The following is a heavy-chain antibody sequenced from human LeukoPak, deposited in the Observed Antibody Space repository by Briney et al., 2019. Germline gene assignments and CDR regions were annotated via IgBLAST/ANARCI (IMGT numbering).Heavy chain of an antibody. J-gene: IGHJ4*02. CDR2: TYSGGRT. CDR1: GFTVSSNY. V-gene: IGHV3-53*01. D-gene: IGHD3-10*01. CDR3: AKSQARAGSYSTFDY. Sequence: GGSLRLSCAASGFTVSSNYMSWVRQAPGKGLEWVSITYSGGRTYYADSVKGRFTISRDNSKNTLYLQMNSLRAEDTAVYYCAKSQARAGSYSTFDYWGQGTLVTVSS.